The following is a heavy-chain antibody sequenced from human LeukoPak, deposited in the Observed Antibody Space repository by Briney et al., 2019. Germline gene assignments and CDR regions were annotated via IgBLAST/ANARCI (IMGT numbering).Heavy chain of an antibody. CDR3: AKDPHSGRLFDS. V-gene: IGHV3-30*02. CDR1: GFTFSSYG. Sequence: GGSLRLSCAASGFTFSSYGLHWVRQAPGKGLEWVAFIRDDGSNRYYADSVKGRFTVSRDNSKNTLYLQMDSLRTEDTAVYYCAKDPHSGRLFDSWGHGNLVTVSS. D-gene: IGHD1-26*01. CDR2: IRDDGSNR. J-gene: IGHJ4*01.